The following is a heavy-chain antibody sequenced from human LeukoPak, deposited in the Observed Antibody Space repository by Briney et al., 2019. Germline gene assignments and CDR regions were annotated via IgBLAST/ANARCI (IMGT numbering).Heavy chain of an antibody. J-gene: IGHJ4*02. Sequence: PSETLSLTCAVYGGSFSGYYWSWIRQPPGKGLEWIGEINHSGSTNYNPSLKSRVTISVDTSRNQFSLKLTSVTAADTAVYYCARDRGTRSSDYWGQGTLVTVSS. CDR2: INHSGST. V-gene: IGHV4-34*01. CDR3: ARDRGTRSSDY. CDR1: GGSFSGYY. D-gene: IGHD6-6*01.